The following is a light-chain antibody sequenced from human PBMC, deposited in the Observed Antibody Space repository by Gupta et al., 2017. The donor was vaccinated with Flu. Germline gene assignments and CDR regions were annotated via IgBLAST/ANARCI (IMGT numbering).Light chain of an antibody. V-gene: IGLV3-1*01. J-gene: IGLJ3*02. CDR1: LEDKY. CDR2: QDT. CDR3: KTWDRTTWV. Sequence: LEDKYVSWHQKKPGQSPVLVIYQDTKRPSGIPDRFSGSNSGHTATLTITKTQAVYEADYYCKTWDRTTWVFGGGTKLTVL.